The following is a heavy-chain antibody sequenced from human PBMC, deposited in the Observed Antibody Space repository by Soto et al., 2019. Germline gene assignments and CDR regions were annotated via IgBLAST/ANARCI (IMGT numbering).Heavy chain of an antibody. J-gene: IGHJ5*02. Sequence: ASETLSLTCTVSGGSISSGDYYWSWIRQPPGKGLEWIGYIYYSGSTYYNPSLKSRVTISVDTSKNQFSLKLSSVTAADTAVYYCARVDYGDTWGNNWFDPWGQGTLVTVSS. D-gene: IGHD4-17*01. CDR3: ARVDYGDTWGNNWFDP. CDR1: GGSISSGDYY. V-gene: IGHV4-30-4*01. CDR2: IYYSGST.